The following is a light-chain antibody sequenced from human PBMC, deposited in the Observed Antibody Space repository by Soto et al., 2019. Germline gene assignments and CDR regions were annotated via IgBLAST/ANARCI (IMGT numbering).Light chain of an antibody. J-gene: IGLJ1*01. CDR1: SSNIGAGYD. V-gene: IGLV1-40*01. Sequence: QAVVTQPPSVSGAPGQRVTISCTGSSSNIGAGYDVHWYQQLPGTAPKLLIYGNSNRPSEVPDRFSGSKSGTSASLAITGLQAEDEADYYCQSYDSSLSAKVFGTGTKLTVL. CDR2: GNS. CDR3: QSYDSSLSAKV.